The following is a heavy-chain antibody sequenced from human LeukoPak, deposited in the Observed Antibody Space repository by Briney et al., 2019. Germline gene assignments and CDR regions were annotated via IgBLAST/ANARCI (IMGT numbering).Heavy chain of an antibody. CDR1: GGSISSGGYY. D-gene: IGHD5-12*01. J-gene: IGHJ6*02. CDR2: IYYSGST. Sequence: SQTLSLTCTVSGGSISSGGYYWSWIRQHPGKGLEWIGYIYYSGSTYYNPSLKSRVTISVDTSKNQFSLKLSSVTAADTAVYYCAVSRVATPGVPVYYYYYGMDVWGQGTTVTVSS. V-gene: IGHV4-31*03. CDR3: AVSRVATPGVPVYYYYYGMDV.